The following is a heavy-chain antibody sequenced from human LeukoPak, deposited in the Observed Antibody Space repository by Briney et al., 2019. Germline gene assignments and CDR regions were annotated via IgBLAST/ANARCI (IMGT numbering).Heavy chain of an antibody. V-gene: IGHV4-31*03. J-gene: IGHJ4*02. Sequence: SETLSLTCTVSGGSISSGGYYWSWIRQHPGKGLEWIGYIYYSGSTYYNPSLKSRVTISVDTSKNQFSLKLSSVTAADTAVYYCARDRRGDGYNAGLDYWGQGTLVTVSS. CDR1: GGSISSGGYY. CDR3: ARDRRGDGYNAGLDY. CDR2: IYYSGST. D-gene: IGHD5-24*01.